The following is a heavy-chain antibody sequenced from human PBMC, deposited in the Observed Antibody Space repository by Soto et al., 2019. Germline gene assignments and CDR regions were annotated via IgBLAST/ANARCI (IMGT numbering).Heavy chain of an antibody. D-gene: IGHD2-2*01. Sequence: GASVKVSCKTSGYTFTSYAMHWVRQAPGQRLEWMGWINAGNGNTKYSQKFQGRVTITRDTSASTAYMELSSLRSEDTAVYYCARDRERGYCSSTSCYGGPSYYYYMDVWGKGTTVTVSS. J-gene: IGHJ6*03. CDR1: GYTFTSYA. CDR3: ARDRERGYCSSTSCYGGPSYYYYMDV. CDR2: INAGNGNT. V-gene: IGHV1-3*01.